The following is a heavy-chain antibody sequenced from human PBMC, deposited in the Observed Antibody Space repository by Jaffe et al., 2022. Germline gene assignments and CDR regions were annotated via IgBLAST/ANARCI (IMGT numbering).Heavy chain of an antibody. V-gene: IGHV3-48*03. CDR1: GFTFSSYE. CDR3: ASPSGSYYNNDAFDI. Sequence: EVQLVESGGGLVQPGGSLRLSCAASGFTFSSYEMNWVRQAPGKGLEWVSYISSSGSTIYYADSVKGRFTISRDNAKNSLYLQMNSLRAEDTAVYYCASPSGSYYNNDAFDIWGQGTMVTVSS. D-gene: IGHD3-10*01. CDR2: ISSSGSTI. J-gene: IGHJ3*02.